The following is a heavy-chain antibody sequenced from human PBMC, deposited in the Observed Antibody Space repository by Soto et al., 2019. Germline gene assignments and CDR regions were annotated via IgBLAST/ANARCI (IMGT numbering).Heavy chain of an antibody. J-gene: IGHJ4*02. Sequence: SGPTLVNPTQTLTLPCTFSGFSLSTSEVAVGWIRQPPGKALEWLALIYWDDDKRYSPTLNNRLTVTKDTSKNQVVLSMTNMDTVDTGTYFCARLIDLYVVFDYWGQGILVTVSS. D-gene: IGHD3-16*01. CDR2: IYWDDDK. CDR1: GFSLSTSEVA. V-gene: IGHV2-5*02. CDR3: ARLIDLYVVFDY.